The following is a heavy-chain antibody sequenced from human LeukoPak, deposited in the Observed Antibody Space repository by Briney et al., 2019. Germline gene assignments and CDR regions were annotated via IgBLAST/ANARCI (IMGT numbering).Heavy chain of an antibody. V-gene: IGHV3-21*01. CDR1: EFTFSSYT. CDR2: ISSSSYYI. J-gene: IGHJ4*02. Sequence: PGGSLRLSCAASEFTFSSYTMNWVRQAPGKGLEWVSSISSSSYYIYYADSVKGRFTISRDNAKNSLCLQMNSLRAEDTAVYYCARDVESYCGGDCSGDYWGQGTLVTVSS. CDR3: ARDVESYCGGDCSGDY. D-gene: IGHD2-21*02.